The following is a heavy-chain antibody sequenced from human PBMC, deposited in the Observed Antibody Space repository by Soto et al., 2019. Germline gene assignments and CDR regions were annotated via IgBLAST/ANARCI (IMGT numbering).Heavy chain of an antibody. CDR2: IYYSGST. CDR3: ASYSGYDYYYYYMDV. V-gene: IGHV4-59*01. Sequence: QVQLQESGPGLVKPSETLSLTCTVSGGSISSYYWSWIRQPPGKGLEWIGYIYYSGSTNYNPSLKSRVTISVDTSKNQFSLKLSSVTAADTAVYYCASYSGYDYYYYYMDVWGKGTTVTVSS. D-gene: IGHD5-12*01. J-gene: IGHJ6*03. CDR1: GGSISSYY.